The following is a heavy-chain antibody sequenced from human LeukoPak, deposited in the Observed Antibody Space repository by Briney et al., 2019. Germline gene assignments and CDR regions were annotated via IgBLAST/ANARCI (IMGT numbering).Heavy chain of an antibody. V-gene: IGHV1-2*02. CDR3: ARARNHGSSGFLPYYFDY. CDR1: GYTFTGYY. D-gene: IGHD6-19*01. CDR2: INPNSGGT. Sequence: ASVKVSCKASGYTFTGYYMHWVRQAPGQGLEWMGWINPNSGGTNYAQKFQGRVTMTRDTSISTAYMELSRLRSDDTAVYYCARARNHGSSGFLPYYFDYWGQGTLVTVSS. J-gene: IGHJ4*02.